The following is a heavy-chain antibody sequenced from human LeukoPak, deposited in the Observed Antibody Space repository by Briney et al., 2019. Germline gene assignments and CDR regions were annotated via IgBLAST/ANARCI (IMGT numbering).Heavy chain of an antibody. V-gene: IGHV3-23*01. Sequence: GGSLRLSCAASGFTFSSYAMSWVRQAPGKGLEWVSAISGSGGSTYYADSVKGRFTISRDNSKNTLYLQMNSLRVEDTALYYCAKDITRYSGSPHFDYWGQGTLVTVSS. CDR2: ISGSGGST. J-gene: IGHJ4*02. CDR1: GFTFSSYA. CDR3: AKDITRYSGSPHFDY. D-gene: IGHD1-26*01.